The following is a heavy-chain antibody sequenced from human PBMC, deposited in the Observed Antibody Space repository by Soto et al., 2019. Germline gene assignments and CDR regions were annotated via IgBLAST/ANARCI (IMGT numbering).Heavy chain of an antibody. D-gene: IGHD6-13*01. CDR2: ISSDGTGT. CDR3: AKAGGAAGTVDYFDY. Sequence: DVQLVESGGGLVQPGGSLRLSCVASGFTFSSYWMHWVRQAPGKGLVWVSRISSDGTGTDYADSVKGRFTISRDNAKNTLYLQMSSLRVEDTAVYYCAKAGGAAGTVDYFDYWGQGTLVTVSS. CDR1: GFTFSSYW. J-gene: IGHJ4*02. V-gene: IGHV3-74*01.